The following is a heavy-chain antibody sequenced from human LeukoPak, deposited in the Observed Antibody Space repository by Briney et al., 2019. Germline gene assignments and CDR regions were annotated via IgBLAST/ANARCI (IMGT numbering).Heavy chain of an antibody. CDR2: IYHSGST. D-gene: IGHD2-2*01. Sequence: SETLSLTCAVSGGSISSGGYSWSWIRQPPGKGLEWIGYIYHSGSTYYNPSLKSRVTISVDRSKNQFSLKLSSVTAADTAVYYCARVVPAVEYYYYYYGMDVWGQGTTVTVSS. CDR1: GGSISSGGYS. J-gene: IGHJ6*02. V-gene: IGHV4-30-2*01. CDR3: ARVVPAVEYYYYYYGMDV.